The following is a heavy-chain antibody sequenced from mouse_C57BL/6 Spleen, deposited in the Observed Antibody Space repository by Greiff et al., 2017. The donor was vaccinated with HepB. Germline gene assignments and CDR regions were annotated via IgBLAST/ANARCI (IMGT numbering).Heavy chain of an antibody. CDR2: ISDGGSYT. D-gene: IGHD2-4*01. Sequence: DVHLVESGGGLVKPGGSLKLSCAASGFTFSSYAMSWVRQTPEKRLEWVATISDGGSYTYYPDNVKGRFTISRDNAKNNLYLQMSHLKSEDTAMYYCARERGRYDYDEGDYWGQGTTLTVSS. J-gene: IGHJ2*01. V-gene: IGHV5-4*01. CDR1: GFTFSSYA. CDR3: ARERGRYDYDEGDY.